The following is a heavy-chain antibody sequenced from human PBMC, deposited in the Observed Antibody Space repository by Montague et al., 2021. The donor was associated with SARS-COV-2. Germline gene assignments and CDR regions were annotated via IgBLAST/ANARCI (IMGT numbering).Heavy chain of an antibody. V-gene: IGHV4-59*01. CDR2: IYYSGST. CDR3: ARAAGYNWNYGYNWFDP. Sequence: SETLPLTCTVSGGSISSYYWSWIRQPPGKGLEWIGYIYYSGSTNYNPSLKSRVTIPVDTSKNQFSLKLSSVTAADTAVYYCARAAGYNWNYGYNWFDPWGQGTLVTVSS. J-gene: IGHJ5*02. D-gene: IGHD1-7*01. CDR1: GGSISSYY.